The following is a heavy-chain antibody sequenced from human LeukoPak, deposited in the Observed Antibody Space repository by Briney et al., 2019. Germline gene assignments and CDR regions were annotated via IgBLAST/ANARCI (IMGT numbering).Heavy chain of an antibody. CDR3: ATGDLPTDY. Sequence: SETLSLTCTVSGGSIGSNYWSWIRQPPGKGLEWIGYLYYSGGTNYHPSLKSRVTISVDTSKSQFSLKLSSVTAADTAVYYCATGDLPTDYWGQGTLVTVSS. CDR1: GGSIGSNY. CDR2: LYYSGGT. V-gene: IGHV4-59*01. J-gene: IGHJ4*02. D-gene: IGHD2-21*02.